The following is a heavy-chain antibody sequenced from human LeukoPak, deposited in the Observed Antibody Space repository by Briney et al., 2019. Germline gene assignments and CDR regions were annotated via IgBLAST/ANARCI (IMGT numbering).Heavy chain of an antibody. D-gene: IGHD3-10*01. V-gene: IGHV3-53*01. J-gene: IGHJ4*02. Sequence: GGSLRLSCAASGFTVSNSYMSWVRRAPGKGLEWVSVIYSGGRTDYADSVKGRFTVSRDISRNTVYLQVNSLRAEDTAVYYCARELGEFLDYWGQGTLVTVSS. CDR2: IYSGGRT. CDR1: GFTVSNSY. CDR3: ARELGEFLDY.